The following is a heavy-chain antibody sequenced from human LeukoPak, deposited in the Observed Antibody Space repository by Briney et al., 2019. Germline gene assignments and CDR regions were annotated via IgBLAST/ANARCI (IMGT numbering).Heavy chain of an antibody. CDR1: GFTFNRYD. CDR3: ATSVSTYRSRFDY. D-gene: IGHD1-14*01. V-gene: IGHV3-23*01. CDR2: ISHTGHTT. J-gene: IGHJ4*02. Sequence: GGSLRLSCAASGFTFNRYDMSWVRQAPGKGLEWVSVISHTGHTTYYADSVKGRFTISRDNSKNMLYLQMNSLRAEGTAVYYCATSVSTYRSRFDYWGQGTLVAVSS.